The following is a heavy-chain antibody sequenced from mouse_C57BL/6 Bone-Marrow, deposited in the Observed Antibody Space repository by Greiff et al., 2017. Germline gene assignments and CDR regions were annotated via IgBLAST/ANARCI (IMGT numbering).Heavy chain of an antibody. Sequence: VQLKESGGDLVKPGGSLKLSCAASGFTFSSYGMSWVRQTPDKRLEWVATISSGGSYTYSPDSVKGRFTISRDNAKNTLYLQMSSMKSEDTAMYYGARHDSSGYVDYAMDYWGQGTSVTVSS. CDR2: ISSGGSYT. J-gene: IGHJ4*01. CDR3: ARHDSSGYVDYAMDY. V-gene: IGHV5-6*01. CDR1: GFTFSSYG. D-gene: IGHD3-2*02.